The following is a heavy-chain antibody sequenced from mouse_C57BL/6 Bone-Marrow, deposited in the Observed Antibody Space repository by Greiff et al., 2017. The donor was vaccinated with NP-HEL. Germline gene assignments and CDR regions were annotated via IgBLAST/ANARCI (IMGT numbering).Heavy chain of an antibody. CDR1: GFTFSSYG. Sequence: EVQVVESGGDLVKPGGSLKLSCAASGFTFSSYGMSWVRQTPDKRLEWVATISSGGSYTYYPDSVKGRFTISRDNAKNTLYLQMSSLKSEDTAMYYCARRLVYYDYDERVWYFDVWGTGTTVTVSS. V-gene: IGHV5-6*01. J-gene: IGHJ1*03. CDR2: ISSGGSYT. D-gene: IGHD2-4*01. CDR3: ARRLVYYDYDERVWYFDV.